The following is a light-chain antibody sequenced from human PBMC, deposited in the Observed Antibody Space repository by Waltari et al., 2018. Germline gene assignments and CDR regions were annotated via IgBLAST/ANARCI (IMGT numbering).Light chain of an antibody. CDR2: KDS. CDR3: YSVDDNKRV. J-gene: IGLJ2*01. CDR1: VLAKRY. V-gene: IGLV3-27*01. Sequence: SYELTQPSSVSVSPGQTPRIPCSGDVLAKRYTRWFQQKPGQAPVLVIYKDSERPSGIPERFSGSSSGTTVTLTISGAQVEDEADYYCYSVDDNKRVFGGGTKLTVL.